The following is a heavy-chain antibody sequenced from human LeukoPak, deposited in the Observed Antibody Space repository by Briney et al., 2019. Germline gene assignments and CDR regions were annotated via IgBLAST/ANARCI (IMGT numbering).Heavy chain of an antibody. CDR2: INADGSEK. J-gene: IGHJ4*02. D-gene: IGHD3-9*01. V-gene: IGHV3-7*01. CDR3: ARESRGYNILTGYYTQLDY. CDR1: GFTFRSHW. Sequence: GGPLRLSCAASGFTFRSHWMSWVRQAPGKGLEWVANINADGSEKFYVDSMKGRFSISRDNAENSVSLQMSSLRGEDTAVYYCARESRGYNILTGYYTQLDYWGQGTRVTVSS.